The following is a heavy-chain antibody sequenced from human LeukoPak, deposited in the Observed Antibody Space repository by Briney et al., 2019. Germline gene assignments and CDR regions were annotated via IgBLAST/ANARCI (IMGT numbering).Heavy chain of an antibody. CDR1: GGSISSGDYY. V-gene: IGHV4-30-4*08. J-gene: IGHJ5*02. CDR2: IYYSGST. D-gene: IGHD3-3*01. CDR3: ARLRDFWSGSNWFDP. Sequence: PSQTLSLTCTVSGGSISSGDYYWSWIRQPPGKGLEWIGYIYYSGSTYYNPSLKSRVTISVDTSKNQFSLKLSSVTAADTAVYYCARLRDFWSGSNWFDPWGQGTLVTVSS.